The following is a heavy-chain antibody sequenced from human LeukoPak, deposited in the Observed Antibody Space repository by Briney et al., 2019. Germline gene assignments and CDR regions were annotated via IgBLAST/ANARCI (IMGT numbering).Heavy chain of an antibody. J-gene: IGHJ4*02. Sequence: SETLSLTCAVYGGSFSGYYWSWIRQPPGKGLEWIGEINHSGSTNYNPSLKSRVTISVDTSKNQFSLKLSSVTAADTAVYYCARYIRPHRHRTAPKGGAYFDYWGQGTLVTVSS. CDR3: ARYIRPHRHRTAPKGGAYFDY. CDR2: INHSGST. CDR1: GGSFSGYY. D-gene: IGHD1-1*01. V-gene: IGHV4-34*01.